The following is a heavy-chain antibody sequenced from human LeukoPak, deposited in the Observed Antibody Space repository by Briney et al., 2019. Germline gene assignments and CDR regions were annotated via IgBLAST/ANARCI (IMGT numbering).Heavy chain of an antibody. D-gene: IGHD3-22*01. CDR3: ARCPYDSTGYYSVPSHLDY. Sequence: GGSLRLSCAASGFTFSSYWMTWVRQAPGKGLEWVANIKQEGSAKYYVDSLRGRFSISRDNVKNSLFLQMNSLSDDDTAVYYCARCPYDSTGYYSVPSHLDYWGQGTLVTVSS. J-gene: IGHJ4*02. CDR2: IKQEGSAK. V-gene: IGHV3-7*01. CDR1: GFTFSSYW.